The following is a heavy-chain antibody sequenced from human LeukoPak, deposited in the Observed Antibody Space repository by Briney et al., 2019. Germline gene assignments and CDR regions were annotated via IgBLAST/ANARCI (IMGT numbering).Heavy chain of an antibody. D-gene: IGHD1-7*01. CDR2: INDSGRI. CDR3: ARRWNYGRNYYIDV. V-gene: IGHV4-34*01. CDR1: GGSFSNYY. Sequence: PSETLSLTCAVYGGSFSNYYWSWLRQPPGKGLEWIGEINDSGRINYNPSLLSRVTVSVDPSKDQFSLSLTSVTATDTAVYYCARRWNYGRNYYIDVWGKGATVSVSS. J-gene: IGHJ6*03.